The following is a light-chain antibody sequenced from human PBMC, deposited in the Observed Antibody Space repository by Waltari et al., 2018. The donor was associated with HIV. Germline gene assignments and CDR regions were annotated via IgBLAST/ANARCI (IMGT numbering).Light chain of an antibody. Sequence: QSVLTQPPSVSGAPRQRVTISRTGSSPTIGAGYDVHWYQQLPGTAPKLLIYGNSNRPSGVPDRFSGSKSGTSASLAITGLLAEDEADYYCQSYDSSLSVWVFGGGTKLTVL. CDR1: SPTIGAGYD. V-gene: IGLV1-40*01. CDR3: QSYDSSLSVWV. J-gene: IGLJ3*02. CDR2: GNS.